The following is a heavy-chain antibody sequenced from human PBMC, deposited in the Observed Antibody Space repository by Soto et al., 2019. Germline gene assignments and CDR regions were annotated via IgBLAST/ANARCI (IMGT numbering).Heavy chain of an antibody. CDR2: LSWNSGFS. V-gene: IGHV3-9*01. J-gene: IGHJ3*02. Sequence: SLRLTCGGSGFSFDDYTMHWVRLAPGKGPEWVASLSWNSGFSGYADSVKGRFTISRDNAQSSVHLQMNNLRTEDTALYYCAKGRGTIVVTDAYDIWGQGTMVTVSS. D-gene: IGHD3-22*01. CDR1: GFSFDDYT. CDR3: AKGRGTIVVTDAYDI.